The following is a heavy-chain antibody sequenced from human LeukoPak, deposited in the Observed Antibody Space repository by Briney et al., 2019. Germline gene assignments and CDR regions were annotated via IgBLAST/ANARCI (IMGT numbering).Heavy chain of an antibody. CDR3: AKAEKGVGGYSYGLTVEIDY. CDR1: GFTFSSYG. Sequence: GRSLRLSCVASGFTFSSYGMHWVRQAPGKGLEWVAVISYDGSNKYYADSVKGRFTISRDNSKNTLYLQMNSLRAEDTAVYYCAKAEKGVGGYSYGLTVEIDYWGQGTLVTVSS. CDR2: ISYDGSNK. V-gene: IGHV3-30*18. J-gene: IGHJ4*02. D-gene: IGHD5-18*01.